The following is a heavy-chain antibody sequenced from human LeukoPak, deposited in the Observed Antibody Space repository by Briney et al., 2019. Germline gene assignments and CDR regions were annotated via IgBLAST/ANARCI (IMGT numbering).Heavy chain of an antibody. J-gene: IGHJ4*02. D-gene: IGHD2-21*01. CDR3: AKDRCGAFCGGD. Sequence: GGSLRLSCAASGFTFSTYGMSWVRQAPGKGREWVSSISGSGYTIDYADSVRGRFTISRDNSKNTLYLQLNSPRAEDTALYFCAKDRCGAFCGGDWGQGTLVTVSS. CDR2: ISGSGYTI. CDR1: GFTFSTYG. V-gene: IGHV3-23*01.